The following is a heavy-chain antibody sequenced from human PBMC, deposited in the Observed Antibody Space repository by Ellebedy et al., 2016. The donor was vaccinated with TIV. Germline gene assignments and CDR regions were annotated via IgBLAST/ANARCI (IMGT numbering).Heavy chain of an antibody. CDR3: AKDRCDITNCIYGMDV. J-gene: IGHJ6*02. D-gene: IGHD2-2*01. Sequence: SVKGRFTISRDDSKNTLYLQMNSLRAEDTAVYYCAKDRCDITNCIYGMDVWGLGTTVTVSS. V-gene: IGHV3-23*01.